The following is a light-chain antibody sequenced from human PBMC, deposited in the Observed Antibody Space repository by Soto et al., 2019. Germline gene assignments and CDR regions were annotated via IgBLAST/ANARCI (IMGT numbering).Light chain of an antibody. CDR3: QQRINWLT. V-gene: IGKV3-11*01. J-gene: IGKJ4*01. Sequence: EIVLTQSPATLSLSPGERATLSCRASQSVSSYLAWYQQKPGQAPRLLIYDASNMATGIPARFSGSGSGTDFTLTISSLEPEDFAVYYCQQRINWLTFGGGTKVEIK. CDR2: DAS. CDR1: QSVSSY.